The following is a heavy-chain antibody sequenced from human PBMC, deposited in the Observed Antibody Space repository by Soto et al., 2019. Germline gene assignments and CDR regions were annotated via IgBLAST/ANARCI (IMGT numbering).Heavy chain of an antibody. CDR2: IYATGDT. CDR3: VRDGTKNLRDRFEP. D-gene: IGHD1-26*01. Sequence: SETLSLTCNVSGASLSRYYWSWIRQPPGKGLEWIGRIYATGDTDYNPSLRSRISMSVDMSKKQFSLTLRSVTAADTAIYYCVRDGTKNLRDRFEPWGRGILVTVSS. CDR1: GASLSRYY. J-gene: IGHJ5*02. V-gene: IGHV4-4*07.